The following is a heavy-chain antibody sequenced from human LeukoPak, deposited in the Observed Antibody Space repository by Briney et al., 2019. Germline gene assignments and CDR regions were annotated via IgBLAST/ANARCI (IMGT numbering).Heavy chain of an antibody. J-gene: IGHJ3*02. CDR1: GFTFSSYG. CDR2: IRYDGSNK. D-gene: IGHD1-26*01. V-gene: IGHV3-30*02. CDR3: ARDGGGSYYLGAFDI. Sequence: PGGSLRLSCAASGFTFSSYGMHWVRQAPGKGPEWVAFIRYDGSNKYYADSVKGRFTISRDNSKNTLYLQMNSLRAEDTAVYYCARDGGGSYYLGAFDIWGQGTMVTVSS.